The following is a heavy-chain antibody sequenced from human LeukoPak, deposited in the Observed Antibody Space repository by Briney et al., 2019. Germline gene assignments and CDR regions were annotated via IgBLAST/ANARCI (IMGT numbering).Heavy chain of an antibody. CDR3: ARGGNAATY. CDR1: GFTFSSYA. CDR2: ISYGGSNK. D-gene: IGHD3-10*01. J-gene: IGHJ4*02. Sequence: GRSLRLSCAASGFTFSSYAMHWVRQAPGKGLEWVAVISYGGSNKYYADSVKGRFTISRDNSKNTLYLQMNSLRAEDTAVYYCARGGNAATYWGQGTLVTVSS. V-gene: IGHV3-30-3*01.